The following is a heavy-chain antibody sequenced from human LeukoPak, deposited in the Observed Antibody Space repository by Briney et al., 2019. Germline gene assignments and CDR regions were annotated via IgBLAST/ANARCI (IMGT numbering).Heavy chain of an antibody. V-gene: IGHV1-69*02. CDR1: GATFSSYT. D-gene: IGHD2-2*01. Sequence: SGKLSCKASGATFSSYTISWLRQAPGQGLEWMGRILPILGIANYAQKFQGRVTITADKSTSTDYMELSSLRSEDTAVYYCARDGVVRPPDCSSTSCPYNYYYYGMDVWGQGTTVTVSS. CDR3: ARDGVVRPPDCSSTSCPYNYYYYGMDV. J-gene: IGHJ6*02. CDR2: ILPILGIA.